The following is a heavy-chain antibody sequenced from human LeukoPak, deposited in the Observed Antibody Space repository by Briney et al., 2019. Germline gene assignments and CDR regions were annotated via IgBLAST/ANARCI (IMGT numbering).Heavy chain of an antibody. CDR3: ARSDYLYWYFDL. V-gene: IGHV3-30*03. J-gene: IGHJ2*01. CDR2: ISYDGARK. CDR1: GFTFSSYS. D-gene: IGHD1-26*01. Sequence: GGSLRLSCAASGFTFSSYSMNWVRQAPGKGLEWVAVISYDGARKYYADSVKGRFTISRDNSKNTLSLQMNSLTPEDTAVYSCARSDYLYWYFDLWGRGTLVTVSS.